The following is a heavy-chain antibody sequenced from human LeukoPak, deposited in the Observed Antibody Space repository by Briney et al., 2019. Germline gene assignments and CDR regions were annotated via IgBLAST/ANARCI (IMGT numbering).Heavy chain of an antibody. V-gene: IGHV4-34*01. CDR3: ARAMSIAARLQTIFDY. J-gene: IGHJ4*02. D-gene: IGHD6-6*01. CDR2: INHRGST. CDR1: GGSFSGYY. Sequence: SETLSLTCVVYGGSFSGYYWSWIRQSPGKGLEWIGEINHRGSTNYNPSLKRRVTISLDTSKNQFSLKLSSVTAADTAVYYCARAMSIAARLQTIFDYWGQGTLVTVSS.